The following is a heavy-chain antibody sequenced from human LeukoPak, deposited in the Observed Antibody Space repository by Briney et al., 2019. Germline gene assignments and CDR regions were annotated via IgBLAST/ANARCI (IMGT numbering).Heavy chain of an antibody. V-gene: IGHV6-1*01. J-gene: IGHJ5*02. CDR3: ASAYDFWSGHRNWFDP. Sequence: SQTLSLTCAISGDSVSSNSAAWNWIRQSPSRGLEWLGRTYYRSKWYNDYAVSVKSRITINPDTSKNQFSLQLNSVTPEDTAVYYCASAYDFWSGHRNWFDPWGQGTLVTVSS. D-gene: IGHD3-3*01. CDR1: GDSVSSNSAA. CDR2: TYYRSKWYN.